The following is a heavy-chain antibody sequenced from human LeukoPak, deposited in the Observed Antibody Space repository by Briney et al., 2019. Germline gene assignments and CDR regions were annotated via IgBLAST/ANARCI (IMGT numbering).Heavy chain of an antibody. CDR3: ARDYCSSTSCSFDY. Sequence: ASVRVSCKASGYSFTTYGISWVRQAPGQGLEWMGGISAYNANTNYALKLQGRVTITTDTSTSTAYMELRSLRSDDTAVYYCARDYCSSTSCSFDYWGQGTLVTVSP. J-gene: IGHJ4*02. D-gene: IGHD2-2*01. CDR1: GYSFTTYG. CDR2: ISAYNANT. V-gene: IGHV1-18*01.